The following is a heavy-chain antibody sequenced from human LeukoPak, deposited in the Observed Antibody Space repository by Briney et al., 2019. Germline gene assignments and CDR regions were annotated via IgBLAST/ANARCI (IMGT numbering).Heavy chain of an antibody. Sequence: SETLSLTCTVYGGSISSSSYYWGWIRQPPGKGLEWIESIYYSGSTYYNPSLKSRVTISVDTSKNQFSLKLSSVTAADTAVYYCARLGYCSSTSCYSLFYYYYYMDVWGKGTTVTVSS. D-gene: IGHD2-2*01. CDR3: ARLGYCSSTSCYSLFYYYYYMDV. CDR1: GGSISSSSYY. V-gene: IGHV4-39*01. J-gene: IGHJ6*03. CDR2: IYYSGST.